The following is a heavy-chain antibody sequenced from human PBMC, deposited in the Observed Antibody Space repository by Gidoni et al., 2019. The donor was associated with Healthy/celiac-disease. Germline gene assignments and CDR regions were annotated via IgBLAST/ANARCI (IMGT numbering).Heavy chain of an antibody. CDR3: ARGSDSSGLTFG. D-gene: IGHD3-22*01. CDR1: GYTFTGYY. CDR2: INPNSGGT. V-gene: IGHV1-2*02. Sequence: QVQLVQSGAEAKKPGASVKVPGKDSGYTFTGYYMHWVRQAPGQGLEWMGWINPNSGGTNYAQKFQGRVTMTRDTSISTAYMELSRLRSDDTAVYYCARGSDSSGLTFGWGQGTLVTVSS. J-gene: IGHJ4*02.